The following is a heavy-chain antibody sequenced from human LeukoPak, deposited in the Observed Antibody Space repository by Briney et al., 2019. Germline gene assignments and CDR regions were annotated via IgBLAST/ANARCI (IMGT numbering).Heavy chain of an antibody. Sequence: GGSLRLSCTASGFTFSTYAMSWVRQAPGKGLEWVSGMSGSGGSTYYADSVKGRFTISGDNSKNTLYFQMNSLRAEDTAVYYCARGWDLLDYWGQGTLVTVSS. D-gene: IGHD1-26*01. V-gene: IGHV3-23*01. CDR3: ARGWDLLDY. J-gene: IGHJ4*02. CDR1: GFTFSTYA. CDR2: MSGSGGST.